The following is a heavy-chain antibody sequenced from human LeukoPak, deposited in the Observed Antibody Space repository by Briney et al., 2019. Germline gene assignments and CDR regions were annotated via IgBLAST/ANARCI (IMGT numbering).Heavy chain of an antibody. J-gene: IGHJ4*02. D-gene: IGHD3-10*01. V-gene: IGHV4-59*08. Sequence: SETLSLTCTVSGGSISSYYWSWIRQPPGKGLEWIGYIYYTGSPYYNPSLKSRVTISVDTSKNQFSLKLSSVTAADTAVYCCARGGGWFGELVDYWGQGTLVTVSS. CDR2: IYYTGSP. CDR3: ARGGGWFGELVDY. CDR1: GGSISSYY.